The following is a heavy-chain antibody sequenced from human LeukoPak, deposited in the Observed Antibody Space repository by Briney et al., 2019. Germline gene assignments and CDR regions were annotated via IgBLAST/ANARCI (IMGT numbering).Heavy chain of an antibody. CDR1: GYTFTDYY. J-gene: IGHJ5*02. D-gene: IGHD3-10*01. CDR3: ARERITMIRGLGGWFDP. V-gene: IGHV1-2*02. Sequence: GASVKVSCKASGYTFTDYYIHWVRQAPGQGLEWMGWINPNSGGTNYAQKFQGRVTMTRDTFISTAYMELSRLRFDDTAVYYCARERITMIRGLGGWFDPWGQGILVTVSS. CDR2: INPNSGGT.